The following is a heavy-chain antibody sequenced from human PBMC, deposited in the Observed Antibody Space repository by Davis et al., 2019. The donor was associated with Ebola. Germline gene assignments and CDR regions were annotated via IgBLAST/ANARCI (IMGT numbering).Heavy chain of an antibody. J-gene: IGHJ4*02. CDR3: ANPTGTAVDY. Sequence: GESLKISCAASGFTFSSYSMNWVRQAPGKGLEWVSSISSSSSYIYYADSVKGRFTISRDNSKNTLYLKMNSLRAEDTAVYYCANPTGTAVDYWGQGTLVTVSS. V-gene: IGHV3-21*01. D-gene: IGHD1-1*01. CDR1: GFTFSSYS. CDR2: ISSSSSYI.